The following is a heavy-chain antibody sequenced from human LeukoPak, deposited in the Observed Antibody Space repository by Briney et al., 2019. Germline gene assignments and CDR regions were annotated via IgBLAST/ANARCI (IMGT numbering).Heavy chain of an antibody. CDR3: AKDSYYHDSSGYHSWFDP. V-gene: IGHV3-30*02. Sequence: GGSLRLSCAASGFTFSSYGMHWVRQAPGKGLEWVAFIRYDGSNKYYADSVKGRFTISRDNSKNTLYLQMNSLRAEDTAVYYCAKDSYYHDSSGYHSWFDPWGQGTLVTVSS. D-gene: IGHD3-22*01. CDR1: GFTFSSYG. J-gene: IGHJ5*02. CDR2: IRYDGSNK.